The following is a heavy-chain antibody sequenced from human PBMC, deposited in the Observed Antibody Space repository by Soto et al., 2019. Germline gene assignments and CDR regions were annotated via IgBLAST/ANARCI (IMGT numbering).Heavy chain of an antibody. Sequence: GESLKISCKGSGYSFTSYWIGWVRQMPGKGLEWMGIIYPGDSDTRYSPSFQGQVTISADKSISTAYLQWSSLKASDTAMYYCARQNGDYYNYYYNYMDVWGKGTTVTVSS. CDR1: GYSFTSYW. CDR3: ARQNGDYYNYYYNYMDV. J-gene: IGHJ6*03. V-gene: IGHV5-51*01. CDR2: IYPGDSDT. D-gene: IGHD4-17*01.